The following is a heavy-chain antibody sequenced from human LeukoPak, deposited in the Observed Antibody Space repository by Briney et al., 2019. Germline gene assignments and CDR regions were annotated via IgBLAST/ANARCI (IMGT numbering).Heavy chain of an antibody. J-gene: IGHJ6*03. CDR2: IYYSGST. CDR3: ARALKQLAPFYYYYYMDV. D-gene: IGHD6-6*01. Sequence: SETLSLTCTVSGGSISSSSYYWGWIRQPPGKGLEWIGSIYYSGSTYYNPSLKSRVTISVDMSKNQFSLKLSSVTAADTAVYYCARALKQLAPFYYYYYMDVWGKGTTVTVSS. CDR1: GGSISSSSYY. V-gene: IGHV4-39*07.